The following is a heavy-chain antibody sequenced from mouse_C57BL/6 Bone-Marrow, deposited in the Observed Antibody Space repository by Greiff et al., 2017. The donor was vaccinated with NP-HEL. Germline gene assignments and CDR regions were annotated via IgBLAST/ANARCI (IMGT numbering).Heavy chain of an antibody. CDR3: ARSIYYDYGDDPCYAMDY. CDR1: GFTFTDYY. J-gene: IGHJ4*01. V-gene: IGHV7-3*01. CDR2: IRNKANGYTT. D-gene: IGHD2-4*01. Sequence: EVMLVESGGGLVQPGGSLSLSCAASGFTFTDYYMSWVRQPPGKAPEWLGFIRNKANGYTTEYSVSVKGRFTNSRDNSQSILYLQKNALCSENSATYYCARSIYYDYGDDPCYAMDYWGQGTSVTVSS.